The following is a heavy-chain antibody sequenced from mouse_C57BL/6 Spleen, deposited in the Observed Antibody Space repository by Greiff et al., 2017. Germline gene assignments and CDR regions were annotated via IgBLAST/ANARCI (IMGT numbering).Heavy chain of an antibody. CDR3: ARDGNYDAVDY. CDR1: GYAFSSSW. CDR2: IYPGDGDT. D-gene: IGHD2-1*01. J-gene: IGHJ4*01. Sequence: VQLQQSGPELVKPGASVKISCKASGYAFSSSWMNWVKQRPGKGLEWIGRIYPGDGDTNYNGKFKGKATLTADKSSSTAYMQLSSLTSEDSAVYFCARDGNYDAVDYWGQGTSVTVSS. V-gene: IGHV1-82*01.